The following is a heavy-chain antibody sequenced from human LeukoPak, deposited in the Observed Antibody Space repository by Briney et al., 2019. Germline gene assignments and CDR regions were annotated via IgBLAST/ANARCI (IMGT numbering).Heavy chain of an antibody. V-gene: IGHV3-53*01. D-gene: IGHD3-16*01. CDR2: IYSGGST. CDR1: GLTFGSNY. CDR3: AKDREGGL. Sequence: GGPLGFSFEALGLTFGSNYMSWVGQAPGKGLEWVSVIYSGGSTYYVDSVKGRFTISRDNSKNTLYLQMNSLRAEDTAMHYCAKDREGGLWGQGTLVTVSS. J-gene: IGHJ4*02.